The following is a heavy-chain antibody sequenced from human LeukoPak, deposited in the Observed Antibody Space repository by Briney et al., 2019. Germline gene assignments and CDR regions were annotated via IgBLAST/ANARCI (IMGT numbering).Heavy chain of an antibody. CDR2: ISYDGSNK. Sequence: GGSLRLSCAASGFTFNSYGMHWVRQAPGKGLEWVAVISYDGSNKYYADFVKGRFTISRDNSKNTMSLQMNGLIPEDTAVYYCAKSVASDAYWGQGTLVTVSS. V-gene: IGHV3-30*18. CDR1: GFTFNSYG. J-gene: IGHJ4*02. CDR3: AKSVASDAY. D-gene: IGHD5-12*01.